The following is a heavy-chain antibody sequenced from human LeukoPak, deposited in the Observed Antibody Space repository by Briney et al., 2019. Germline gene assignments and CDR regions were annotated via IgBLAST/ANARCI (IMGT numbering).Heavy chain of an antibody. CDR3: ARTVGLYYVDY. J-gene: IGHJ4*02. CDR1: VDSVSSNSAA. Sequence: SQTLSLTCAISVDSVSSNSAAWNWGRQSPSRGLEWLGRTYYRSKWYNDYTLSVKSRITINPDTSKNHFSLHLNSVTPEDTAVYYCARTVGLYYVDYWGPGTLVTVSS. D-gene: IGHD1-26*01. CDR2: TYYRSKWYN. V-gene: IGHV6-1*01.